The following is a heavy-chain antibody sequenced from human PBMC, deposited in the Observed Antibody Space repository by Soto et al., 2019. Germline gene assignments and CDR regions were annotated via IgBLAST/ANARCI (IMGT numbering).Heavy chain of an antibody. V-gene: IGHV3-48*01. Sequence: KGLEWVSYISSSSSTIFYTDSVKGRFTVSRDNAKNSLHLQMNSLRAEDTAVYFCQAEDGIRDVRSVSAFLLNRSSDL. D-gene: IGHD3-10*02. CDR3: QAEDGIRDVRSVSAFLLNRSSDL. J-gene: IGHJ2*01. CDR2: ISSSSSTI.